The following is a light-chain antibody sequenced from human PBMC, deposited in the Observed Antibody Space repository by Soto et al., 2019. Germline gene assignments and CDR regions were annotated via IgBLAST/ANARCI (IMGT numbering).Light chain of an antibody. CDR3: QQVKTYPRT. V-gene: IGKV1-12*01. CDR1: QSIASW. J-gene: IGKJ4*01. Sequence: DIQMTQSPSSVSASVGDGVTISCRASQSIASWLAWYQQRPGKAPRLLIYAASRLQRGVPSRFSGRKSGTQFTLTIDSLQPEDFATYYCQQVKTYPRTFGGGTKVDIK. CDR2: AAS.